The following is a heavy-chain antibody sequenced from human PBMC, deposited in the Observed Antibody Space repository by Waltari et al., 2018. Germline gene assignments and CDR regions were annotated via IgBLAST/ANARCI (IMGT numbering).Heavy chain of an antibody. J-gene: IGHJ4*02. CDR3: AREGPGYCSGGSCYPFDY. CDR2: IIPIRGIA. V-gene: IGHV1-69*04. Sequence: QVQLVQSGAEVKKPGSSVKVSCKASGGTFSSYAISWVRQAPGQGLEWMGGIIPIRGIANYAQKFQGRVTITADESTSTAYMELSSLRSEDTAVYYCAREGPGYCSGGSCYPFDYWGQGTLVTVSS. CDR1: GGTFSSYA. D-gene: IGHD2-15*01.